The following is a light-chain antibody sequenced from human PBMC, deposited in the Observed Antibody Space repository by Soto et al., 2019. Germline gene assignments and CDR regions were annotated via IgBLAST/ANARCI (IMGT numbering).Light chain of an antibody. CDR1: SSNIGGNS. CDR3: QSYDSNLSEV. V-gene: IGLV1-40*01. Sequence: QSVLTQPPSVSAAPGQRVTISCSGSSSNIGGNSVSWHQQLPGTAPKLLIYGSDDRPSGVPDRFSASVSGNSASLAITGLQTEDEAVYYCQSYDSNLSEVFGPGTKVTVL. J-gene: IGLJ1*01. CDR2: GSD.